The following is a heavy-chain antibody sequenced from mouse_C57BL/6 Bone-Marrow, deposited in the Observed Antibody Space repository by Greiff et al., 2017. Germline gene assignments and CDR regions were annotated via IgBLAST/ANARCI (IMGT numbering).Heavy chain of an antibody. J-gene: IGHJ3*01. CDR3: VKGGDYDFAY. V-gene: IGHV1-82*01. Sequence: QVQLQQSGPELVKPGASVKISCKASGYAFSSSWMNWVKQRPGKGLEWIGRIYPGDGDTNYNGKFKGKATLTADKSSSTAYMQLSSLTSEDSAVYFCVKGGDYDFAYWGQGTLVTVSA. CDR2: IYPGDGDT. CDR1: GYAFSSSW. D-gene: IGHD2-4*01.